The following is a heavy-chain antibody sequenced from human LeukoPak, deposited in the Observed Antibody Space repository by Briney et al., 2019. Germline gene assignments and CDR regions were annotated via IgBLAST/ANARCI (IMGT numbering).Heavy chain of an antibody. Sequence: GSLRLSCAASGFTFSSYGMHWVRQAPGKGLEWVAVMSYDGSNKYYADSVKGRFTISRDNSKNTLYLQMNSLRAEDTAVYYCARDYYGSGSYHKSSDYWGQGTLVTVSS. CDR1: GFTFSSYG. J-gene: IGHJ4*02. CDR2: MSYDGSNK. V-gene: IGHV3-30*03. CDR3: ARDYYGSGSYHKSSDY. D-gene: IGHD3-10*01.